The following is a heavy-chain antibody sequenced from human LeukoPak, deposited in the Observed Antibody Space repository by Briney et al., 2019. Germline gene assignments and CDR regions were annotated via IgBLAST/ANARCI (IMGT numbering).Heavy chain of an antibody. CDR2: IKQDGSEK. Sequence: GGSLRLSCAASGFSFSSYWMSWVRQVPGKGLEWVANIKQDGSEKYYVVAVTGRFTISRDNAKNSLYLQMNSLRGEDTAVYYCARVWIRYFDWTRQRYFDYWGQGSLVTVSS. D-gene: IGHD3-9*01. CDR1: GFSFSSYW. J-gene: IGHJ4*02. CDR3: ARVWIRYFDWTRQRYFDY. V-gene: IGHV3-7*01.